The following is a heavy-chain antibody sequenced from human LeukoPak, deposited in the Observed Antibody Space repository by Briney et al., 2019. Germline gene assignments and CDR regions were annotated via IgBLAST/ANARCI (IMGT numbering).Heavy chain of an antibody. V-gene: IGHV1-2*02. D-gene: IGHD1-14*01. CDR3: ARDMTGGIWARATSFDH. J-gene: IGHJ4*02. CDR2: INPDSGGS. Sequence: ASVKVSCKTSGYTFSAFYMHWVRQAPGQGPKWMGWINPDSGGSEYGQKFQGRVTFTSDTSSTTIYMEVRSLKSDDTAVYYCARDMTGGIWARATSFDHWGQGTLVTVSS. CDR1: GYTFSAFY.